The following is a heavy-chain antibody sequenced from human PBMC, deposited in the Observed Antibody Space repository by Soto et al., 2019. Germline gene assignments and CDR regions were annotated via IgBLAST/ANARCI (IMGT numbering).Heavy chain of an antibody. CDR3: AKDPLGILTGYSTPTWFDP. Sequence: GGSLRLSCAASGFNFDDYALHWVRQAPGKGLEWVSGISWNSDNIGYADSVKGRFTISRDNAKNSLYLQMNSLRPEDTALYYCAKDPLGILTGYSTPTWFDPWGLGTLVTVSS. D-gene: IGHD3-9*01. CDR1: GFNFDDYA. V-gene: IGHV3-9*01. CDR2: ISWNSDNI. J-gene: IGHJ5*02.